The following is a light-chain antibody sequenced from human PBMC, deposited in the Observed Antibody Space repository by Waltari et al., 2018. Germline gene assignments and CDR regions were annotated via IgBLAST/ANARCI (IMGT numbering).Light chain of an antibody. CDR3: AVWDDSLSGVV. J-gene: IGLJ2*01. V-gene: IGLV1-44*01. Sequence: QSVLTQAPSASGTPGRRVTISCSGRGSNIESNTVTWYHQLPGTAPKLLIYSNNQLPSGVPDRFAGSKSGTSASLAISGLQSEDEAEYSCAVWDDSLSGVVFGGGTKLTVL. CDR2: SNN. CDR1: GSNIESNT.